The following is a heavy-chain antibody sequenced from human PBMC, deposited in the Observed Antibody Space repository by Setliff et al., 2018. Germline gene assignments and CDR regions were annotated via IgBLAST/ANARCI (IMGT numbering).Heavy chain of an antibody. CDR3: ASVVEDYYDSSGYFLPSYYFDY. D-gene: IGHD3-22*01. V-gene: IGHV4-39*07. CDR2: IYYSGST. Sequence: SETLSLTCTVSGGSISSSSYYWGWIRQPPGKGLEWIGSIYYSGSTYYNPSLKSRVTISVDTSKNQLSLKLSSVTAADTAVYYCASVVEDYYDSSGYFLPSYYFDYWGQGTLVTVS. J-gene: IGHJ4*02. CDR1: GGSISSSSYY.